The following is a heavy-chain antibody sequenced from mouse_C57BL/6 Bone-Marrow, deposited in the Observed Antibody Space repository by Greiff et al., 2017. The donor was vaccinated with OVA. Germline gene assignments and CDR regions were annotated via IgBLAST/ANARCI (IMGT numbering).Heavy chain of an antibody. J-gene: IGHJ3*01. CDR3: ARGQLGLWFAY. CDR2: ISDGGSYT. CDR1: GFTFRSYA. D-gene: IGHD4-1*02. V-gene: IGHV5-4*01. Sequence: EVQLVESGGGLVKPGGSLKLSCAASGFTFRSYALSWVRQTPEKRLEWVATISDGGSYTYYPDNVKGRVTISRDNAKNNLYLQMSHLKSEDTAMYDCARGQLGLWFAYWGQGTLVTVAA.